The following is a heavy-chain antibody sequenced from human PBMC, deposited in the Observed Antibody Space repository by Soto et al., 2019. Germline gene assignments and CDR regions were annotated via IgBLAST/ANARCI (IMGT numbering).Heavy chain of an antibody. CDR2: INAGNGNT. CDR3: ARVWSSRRIPD. D-gene: IGHD2-2*01. V-gene: IGHV1-3*01. J-gene: IGHJ4*02. Sequence: QVQLVQSGAEVKKPGASVKVSCKASGYTFTSYAMHWVRQAPGQSLEWMGGINAGNGNTKYSQKFQGRVTITRDTSASTAYMELSSLRSEDTAVYYCARVWSSRRIPDWGQGTLVTVSS. CDR1: GYTFTSYA.